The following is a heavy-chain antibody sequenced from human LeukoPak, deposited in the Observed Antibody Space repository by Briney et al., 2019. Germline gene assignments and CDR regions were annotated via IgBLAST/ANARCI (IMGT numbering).Heavy chain of an antibody. J-gene: IGHJ4*02. D-gene: IGHD6-13*01. CDR2: ISGSGGST. V-gene: IGHV3-23*01. CDR3: AKGEQLVQFPFDY. Sequence: GRSLRLSCAASGFTFTSNAMSWVRQAPGEGLEWVSAISGSGGSTYYADSVKGRFTISRDNSKNTLYLQMNSLRAEDTAVYYCAKGEQLVQFPFDYWGQGTLVTVSS. CDR1: GFTFTSNA.